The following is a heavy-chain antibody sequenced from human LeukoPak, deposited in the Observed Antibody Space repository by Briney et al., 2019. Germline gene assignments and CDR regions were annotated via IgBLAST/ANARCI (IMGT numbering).Heavy chain of an antibody. Sequence: GGSLRLSGAASGFTFSYYSMNWGRQAPGKGLKWVSYISSSGSTTYYAGSVKGRFTVSRDNAKNSLYLQMNSLRDEDTAVYYCAFRPLGDCSSSTCYAFDYWGRGTLVTVSS. CDR2: ISSSGSTT. D-gene: IGHD2-2*01. CDR3: AFRPLGDCSSSTCYAFDY. J-gene: IGHJ4*02. V-gene: IGHV3-48*02. CDR1: GFTFSYYS.